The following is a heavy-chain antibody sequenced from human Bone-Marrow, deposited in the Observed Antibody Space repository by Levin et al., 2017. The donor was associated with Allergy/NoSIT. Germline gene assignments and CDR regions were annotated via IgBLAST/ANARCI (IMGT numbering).Heavy chain of an antibody. Sequence: PGGSLRLSCAASGFNFRTFAMSWVRLAPGGGLEWVSAINNRGTATYYSDSVRGRFSISRDNSKNTVYLEMNSLRAEDTALYYCAKDVVLSSTDPFDVWGQGTMVTVSS. CDR3: AKDVVLSSTDPFDV. CDR2: INNRGTAT. D-gene: IGHD2/OR15-2a*01. CDR1: GFNFRTFA. V-gene: IGHV3-23*05. J-gene: IGHJ3*01.